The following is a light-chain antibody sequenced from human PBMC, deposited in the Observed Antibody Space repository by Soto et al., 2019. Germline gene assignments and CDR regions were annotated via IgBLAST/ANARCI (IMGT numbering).Light chain of an antibody. CDR2: AAS. J-gene: IGKJ1*01. V-gene: IGKV1-5*01. CDR1: QTISNW. Sequence: DIQMTQSPSSLSAYVGDRVTITCRASQTISNWLAWYQQRPGKAPKLLIYAASSLQSGVPSRFSGSGSGTEFTLTISSLQPDDFATYYCQQYNSYSWTFGQGTKVDI. CDR3: QQYNSYSWT.